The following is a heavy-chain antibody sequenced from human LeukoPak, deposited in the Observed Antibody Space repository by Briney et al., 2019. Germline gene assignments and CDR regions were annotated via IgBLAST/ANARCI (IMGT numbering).Heavy chain of an antibody. Sequence: RPGGSLRLSCVGSGFTFSSYGNHWVRQAPGKGLEWVAVISYDGSNKYYADSVKGRFTISRDNSKNTLYLQMNSLRAEDTAVYYCARVDGWFGEAIDYWGQGTLVTVSS. V-gene: IGHV3-30*03. CDR2: ISYDGSNK. D-gene: IGHD3-10*01. CDR3: ARVDGWFGEAIDY. J-gene: IGHJ4*02. CDR1: GFTFSSYG.